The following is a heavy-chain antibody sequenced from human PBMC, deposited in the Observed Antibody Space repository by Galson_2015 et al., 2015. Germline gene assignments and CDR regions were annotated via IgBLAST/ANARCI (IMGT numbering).Heavy chain of an antibody. Sequence: ETLSLTCSVSGGSMTSSSYYWGWIRQPPGKGLEWIGTIYYSGSTFNNPSLKRRVTMSVDTSKQQFSLNVSSVTAADTAVYYCARLRPAAIYDPGKYMDVWGKGTTVTVSS. CDR2: IYYSGST. J-gene: IGHJ6*03. D-gene: IGHD3-10*01. CDR3: ARLRPAAIYDPGKYMDV. CDR1: GGSMTSSSYY. V-gene: IGHV4-39*01.